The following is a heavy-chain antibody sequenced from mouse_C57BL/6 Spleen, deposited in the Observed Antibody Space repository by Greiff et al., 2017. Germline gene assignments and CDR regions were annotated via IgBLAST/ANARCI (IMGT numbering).Heavy chain of an antibody. CDR3: ARHYYGSSLDY. D-gene: IGHD1-1*01. CDR1: GFTFSDYG. J-gene: IGHJ2*01. V-gene: IGHV5-17*01. Sequence: VQLKESGGGLVKPGGSLKLSCAASGFTFSDYGMHWVRQAPEKGLEWVAYISSGSSTIYYADTVKGRFTISRDNAKNTLFLQMTSLRSEDTAMYYCARHYYGSSLDYWGQGTTLTVSS. CDR2: ISSGSSTI.